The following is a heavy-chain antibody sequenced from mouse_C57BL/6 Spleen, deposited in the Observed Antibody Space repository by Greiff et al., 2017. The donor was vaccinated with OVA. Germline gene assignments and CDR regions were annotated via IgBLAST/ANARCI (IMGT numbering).Heavy chain of an antibody. V-gene: IGHV1-53*01. J-gene: IGHJ2*01. CDR2: INPSNGGT. CDR3: ARYKYRGYYFDY. Sequence: VQLQQPGTELVKPGASVKLSCKASGYTFTSYWMHWVKQRPGQGLEWIGNINPSNGGTNYNEKFKSKATLTVDKSSSTAYMQLSSLTSGDSAVYYCARYKYRGYYFDYWGQGTTLTVSS. CDR1: GYTFTSYW. D-gene: IGHD2-14*01.